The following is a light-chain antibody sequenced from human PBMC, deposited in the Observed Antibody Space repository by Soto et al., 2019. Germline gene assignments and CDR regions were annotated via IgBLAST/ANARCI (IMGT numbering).Light chain of an antibody. CDR3: QQANSFPYT. Sequence: DIQMTQSPSSVSASVGDRVTITCRASQGVSRWLAWYQQKPGKAPRLLIYPTSSLQSGVPSRFSGSGAGTYFTLTISSLQPEDVATYYCQQANSFPYTFGQGTKLEI. CDR1: QGVSRW. J-gene: IGKJ2*01. CDR2: PTS. V-gene: IGKV1-12*01.